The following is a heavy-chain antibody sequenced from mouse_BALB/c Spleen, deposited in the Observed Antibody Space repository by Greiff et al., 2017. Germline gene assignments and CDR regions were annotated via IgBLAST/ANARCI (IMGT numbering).Heavy chain of an antibody. CDR3: ARTPLLPDWYFDV. D-gene: IGHD2-10*01. V-gene: IGHV1-18*01. CDR2: INPNNGGT. CDR1: GYTFTDYN. J-gene: IGHJ1*01. Sequence: EVQLQQSGPELVKPGASVKIPCKASGYTFTDYNMDWVKQSHGKSLEWIGDINPNNGGTIYNQKFKGKATLTVDKSSSTAYMELRSLTSEDTAVYYCARTPLLPDWYFDVWGAGTTVTVSS.